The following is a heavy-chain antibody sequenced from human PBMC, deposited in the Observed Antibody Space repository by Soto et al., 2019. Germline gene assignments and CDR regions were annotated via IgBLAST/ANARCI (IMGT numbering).Heavy chain of an antibody. J-gene: IGHJ4*02. CDR2: IYYSGST. CDR1: GGSISSGDYY. V-gene: IGHV4-30-4*01. Sequence: TLSLTCTVSGGSISSGDYYWSWIRQPPGKGLEWIGYIYYSGSTYYNPSLKSRVTISVDTSKNQFSLKLSSVTAADTAVYYCARVGDTAMVMGLDYWGQGTLVTVS. D-gene: IGHD5-18*01. CDR3: ARVGDTAMVMGLDY.